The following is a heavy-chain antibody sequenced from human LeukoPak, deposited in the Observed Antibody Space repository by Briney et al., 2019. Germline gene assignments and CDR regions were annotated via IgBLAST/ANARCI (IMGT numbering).Heavy chain of an antibody. V-gene: IGHV3-21*01. Sequence: GGSLRLSCAASGFTFSSYSMNWVRQAPGKGLEWVSSISGSSSYIYYADSVKGRFTISRDNAKNSLYLQMNSLRAEDTAVYYCARGQSSGWYFSDYWGQGTLVTVSS. D-gene: IGHD6-19*01. CDR1: GFTFSSYS. CDR3: ARGQSSGWYFSDY. J-gene: IGHJ4*02. CDR2: ISGSSSYI.